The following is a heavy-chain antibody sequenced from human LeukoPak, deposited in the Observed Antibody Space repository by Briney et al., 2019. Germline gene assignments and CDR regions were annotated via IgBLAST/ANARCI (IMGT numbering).Heavy chain of an antibody. J-gene: IGHJ4*02. Sequence: SETLSLTCTVSGGSISTSIYHWGWIRQPPGKGLEWIGSIYYSGSTYYNPSLKSRVTISVDTSKNQFSLKLNSVTAADTAVYYCAREGRLTGDHSFVVHTLDYWGQGTLVTVSS. CDR3: AREGRLTGDHSFVVHTLDY. V-gene: IGHV4-39*02. CDR1: GGSISTSIYH. D-gene: IGHD7-27*01. CDR2: IYYSGST.